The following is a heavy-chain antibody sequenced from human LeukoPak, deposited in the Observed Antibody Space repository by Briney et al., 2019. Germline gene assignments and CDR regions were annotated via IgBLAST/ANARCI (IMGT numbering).Heavy chain of an antibody. V-gene: IGHV5-51*01. J-gene: IGHJ4*02. D-gene: IGHD2-15*01. CDR2: IYPGGSDI. Sequence: GESLKISCNGSGYSFTSYWIGWVRQMPGEGLEWMGIIYPGGSDIRYSPSFQGQVTISADKSISTAYLQWSSLKASGTAMYYCARQFGGSSEFDYWGQGTLVTVSS. CDR3: ARQFGGSSEFDY. CDR1: GYSFTSYW.